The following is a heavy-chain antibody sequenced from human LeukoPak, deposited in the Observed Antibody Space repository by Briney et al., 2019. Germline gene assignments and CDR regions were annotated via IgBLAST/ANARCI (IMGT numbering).Heavy chain of an antibody. CDR2: INPNSGGT. V-gene: IGHV1-2*02. CDR3: AGSTVTTESGAFDI. Sequence: ASVKVSCKASGYTFTGYYMHWVRQAPGQGLEWMGWINPNSGGTNYAQKFQGRVTMTRDTSISTAYMELSGLRSDDTAVYYCAGSTVTTESGAFDIWGHGTMVTVSS. J-gene: IGHJ3*02. D-gene: IGHD4-17*01. CDR1: GYTFTGYY.